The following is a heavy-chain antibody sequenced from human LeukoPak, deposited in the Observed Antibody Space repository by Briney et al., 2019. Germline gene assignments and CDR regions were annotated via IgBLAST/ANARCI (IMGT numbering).Heavy chain of an antibody. J-gene: IGHJ4*02. CDR2: IYTSGST. Sequence: SETLSLTCTVSGASISDYRWSWIRQPAGKGLEWIGRIYTSGSTNYNPSLKSRVTISVDTSKNQFSLKLSSVTAADTAVYYCGAYDSSGYYFDYWGQGTLVTVSS. D-gene: IGHD3-22*01. V-gene: IGHV4-4*07. CDR3: GAYDSSGYYFDY. CDR1: GASISDYR.